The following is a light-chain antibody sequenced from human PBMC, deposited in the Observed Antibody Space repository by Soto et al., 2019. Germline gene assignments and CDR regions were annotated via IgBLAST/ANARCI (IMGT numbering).Light chain of an antibody. CDR2: VAS. CDR1: QSISSF. CDR3: QQANSSPLT. J-gene: IGKJ4*01. Sequence: DIQMTKSRSSLSASVGERVTITCRASQSISSFLNWYPQKQGKAPKILIYVASSLQSGVPSRFRGSGSRTDFTLTISSLQPEDVKTYYCQQANSSPLTFGGGTKVDIK. V-gene: IGKV1-39*01.